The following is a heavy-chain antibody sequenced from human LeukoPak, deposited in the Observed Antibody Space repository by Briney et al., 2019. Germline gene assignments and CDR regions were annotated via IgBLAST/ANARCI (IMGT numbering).Heavy chain of an antibody. D-gene: IGHD6-6*01. CDR3: AKAVKRSSSSGYFDY. J-gene: IGHJ4*02. CDR2: ISGSGGST. V-gene: IGHV3-23*01. CDR1: GFTFSSYA. Sequence: GGSLRLSCAASGFTFSSYAMSWVRQAPGKGLEWVSAISGSGGSTYYADSVKGRFTISRDNSKNSLYLQMNSLRAEDTALYYCAKAVKRSSSSGYFDYWGQGTLVTVSS.